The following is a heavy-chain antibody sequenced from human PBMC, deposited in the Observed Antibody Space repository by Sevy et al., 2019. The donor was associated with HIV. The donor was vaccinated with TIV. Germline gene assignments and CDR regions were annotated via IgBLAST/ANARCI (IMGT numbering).Heavy chain of an antibody. CDR1: GFSFSNYG. J-gene: IGHJ2*01. CDR3: ARESGSNWYFDL. V-gene: IGHV3-33*01. CDR2: IWSDGSIK. Sequence: LSLTCVASGFSFSNYGMHWVRQAPGKGLEWVAAIWSDGSIKYYADSVRGRFAISRDNSKNTVYLQMNSLRVEDTAIYSCARESGSNWYFDLWGRGTLVTVSS. D-gene: IGHD1-26*01.